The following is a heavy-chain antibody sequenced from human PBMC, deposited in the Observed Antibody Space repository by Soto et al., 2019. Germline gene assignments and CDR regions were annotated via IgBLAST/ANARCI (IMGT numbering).Heavy chain of an antibody. CDR3: ARKAESYGFDI. CDR1: GGTFSSYA. D-gene: IGHD3-10*01. J-gene: IGHJ3*02. V-gene: IGHV1-69*13. Sequence: SVKVSCKASGGTFSSYAISWVRQAPGQGLEWRGGIIPIFGTANYAQKFQGRVTITADESTSTAYMELSSLRSEDTAMYYCARKAESYGFDIWGQGTLVTVSS. CDR2: IIPIFGTA.